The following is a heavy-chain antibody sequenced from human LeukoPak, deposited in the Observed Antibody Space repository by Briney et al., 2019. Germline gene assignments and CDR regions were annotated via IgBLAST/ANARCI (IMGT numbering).Heavy chain of an antibody. D-gene: IGHD3-9*01. J-gene: IGHJ6*04. V-gene: IGHV3-30*04. Sequence: PGGSLRLSCAASGFTFSSYAMHWVRQAPGKGLEWVAVISYDGSNKYYADSVKGRFTISRDNSKNTLYLQMNSLRAEDTAVYYCARVLTGYTNYYYYYGTDVWGKGTTVTVSS. CDR2: ISYDGSNK. CDR1: GFTFSSYA. CDR3: ARVLTGYTNYYYYYGTDV.